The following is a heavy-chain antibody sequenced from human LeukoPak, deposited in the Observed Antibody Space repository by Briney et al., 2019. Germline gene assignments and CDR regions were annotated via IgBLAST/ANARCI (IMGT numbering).Heavy chain of an antibody. CDR3: ARLGLGTYYDFWSGSYYFDY. CDR2: IYYSGST. Sequence: PSETLSLTCTVSGGSISSYYWSWIRQPPGKGLEWIGYIYYSGSTNYNPSLKSRVTISVDTSKNQFSLKLSSVTAADTAVYYCARLGLGTYYDFWSGSYYFDYWGQGTLVTASS. J-gene: IGHJ4*02. V-gene: IGHV4-59*01. D-gene: IGHD3-3*01. CDR1: GGSISSYY.